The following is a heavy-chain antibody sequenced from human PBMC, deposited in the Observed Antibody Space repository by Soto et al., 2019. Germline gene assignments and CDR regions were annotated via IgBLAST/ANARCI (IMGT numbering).Heavy chain of an antibody. CDR3: ASTPGIAAAGQQYYFDY. Sequence: GGSLRLSCAASGFTFSSYAMSWVRQAPGKGLEWVSAISGSGGSTYYADSVKGRFTISRDNSKNTLYLQMNSLRAEDTAVYYCASTPGIAAAGQQYYFDYWGQGTLVTVSS. D-gene: IGHD6-13*01. J-gene: IGHJ4*02. CDR1: GFTFSSYA. V-gene: IGHV3-23*01. CDR2: ISGSGGST.